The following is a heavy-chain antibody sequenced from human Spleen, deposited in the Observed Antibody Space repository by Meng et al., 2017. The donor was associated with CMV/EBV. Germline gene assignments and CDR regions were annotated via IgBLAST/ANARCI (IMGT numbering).Heavy chain of an antibody. V-gene: IGHV3-30*04. J-gene: IGHJ6*02. Sequence: SCAASGFTFSSYAMHWVRQTPGKGLEWAAAISFDGRNKYYADSVKGRFTISRDNSKNTLYLQMNSLRAEDTAVYYCAGVLAPAAIIDYYGMDVWGQGTTVTVSS. CDR3: AGVLAPAAIIDYYGMDV. CDR1: GFTFSSYA. CDR2: ISFDGRNK. D-gene: IGHD2-2*01.